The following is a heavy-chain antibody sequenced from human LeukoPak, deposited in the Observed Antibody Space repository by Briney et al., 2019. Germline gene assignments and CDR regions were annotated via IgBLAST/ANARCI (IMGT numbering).Heavy chain of an antibody. V-gene: IGHV3-23*01. J-gene: IGHJ4*02. Sequence: GGSLRLSCAASGFTFSSYAMSWVRQAPGKGLEWVSAISGGGGSTYYADSVKGRFTISRDNSKNTLYLQMNSLRAEDTAVYYCAKDGGRITMIVVIGDYFDYWGQGTLVTVSS. CDR3: AKDGGRITMIVVIGDYFDY. CDR2: ISGGGGST. D-gene: IGHD3-22*01. CDR1: GFTFSSYA.